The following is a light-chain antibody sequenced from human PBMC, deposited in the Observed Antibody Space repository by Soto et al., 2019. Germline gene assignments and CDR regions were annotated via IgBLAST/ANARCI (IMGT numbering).Light chain of an antibody. CDR1: SSNIGNHN. J-gene: IGLJ2*01. CDR3: GTWDSSLTSVV. V-gene: IGLV1-51*01. CDR2: DNN. Sequence: QAVVTQPPSVSAAPGQKVTISCSGSSSNIGNHNVSWYQQLPGTAPKLLIYDNNKRPSGIPDRFSGSKSGTSATLGITGLQTGDEADYHCGTWDSSLTSVVFGGGTKLTVL.